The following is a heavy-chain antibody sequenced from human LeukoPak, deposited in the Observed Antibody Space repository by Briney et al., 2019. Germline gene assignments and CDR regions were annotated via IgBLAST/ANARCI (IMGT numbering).Heavy chain of an antibody. V-gene: IGHV3-30-3*01. D-gene: IGHD6-19*01. J-gene: IGHJ4*02. CDR3: ARASSGWYGY. CDR1: GFTFSSYA. Sequence: GRSLRLSCAASGFTFSSYAMHWVRQAPGKGLEWVAVISYDGSNKYYADSVKGRFTISRDNSKNTLYLQMNSLRAEDTAVYYCARASSGWYGYWGQGTLVTVSS. CDR2: ISYDGSNK.